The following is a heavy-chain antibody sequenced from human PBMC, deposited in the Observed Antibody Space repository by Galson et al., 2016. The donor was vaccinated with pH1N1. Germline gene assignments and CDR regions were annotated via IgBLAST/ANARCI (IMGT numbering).Heavy chain of an antibody. CDR1: GFTFSNYW. V-gene: IGHV3-74*03. Sequence: SLRLSCAASGFTFSNYWMNWVRQVPGKGLMWVSRIDIDGSRTTYADSVRGRFVISRDNAKNTLYLQMNSLRAEDTAVYFCAREPYYPYYLDYWGQGTLVTVSS. CDR2: IDIDGSRT. D-gene: IGHD1-26*01. J-gene: IGHJ4*02. CDR3: AREPYYPYYLDY.